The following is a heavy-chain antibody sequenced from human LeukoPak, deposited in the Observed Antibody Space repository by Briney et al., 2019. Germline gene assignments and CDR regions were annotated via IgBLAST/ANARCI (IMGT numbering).Heavy chain of an antibody. CDR1: GYTLTELS. V-gene: IGHV1-24*01. D-gene: IGHD6-13*01. J-gene: IGHJ3*02. CDR3: ATDQSSWGGGEAFDI. CDR2: FDPEDGET. Sequence: ASVKVSCKVSGYTLTELSMHWVRQAPGKGLECMGGFDPEDGETIYAQKFKGRVPITEETSTDTAYRELSSPRSEDTPVYYCATDQSSWGGGEAFDIWGQGTMVTVSS.